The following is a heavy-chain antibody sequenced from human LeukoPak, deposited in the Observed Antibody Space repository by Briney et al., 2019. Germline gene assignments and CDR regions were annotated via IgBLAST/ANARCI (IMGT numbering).Heavy chain of an antibody. D-gene: IGHD3-9*01. CDR3: ARGRLRYFDWLLTYNWFDP. CDR2: INHSGST. Sequence: SETLSLTCAVYGGSFSGYYWSWIRQPPGKGLEWIGEINHSGSTNYNPSLKSRVTISVDTSKNQFSLKLSSVTAADTAVYYCARGRLRYFDWLLTYNWFDPWGQGTLVTVSS. J-gene: IGHJ5*02. CDR1: GGSFSGYY. V-gene: IGHV4-34*01.